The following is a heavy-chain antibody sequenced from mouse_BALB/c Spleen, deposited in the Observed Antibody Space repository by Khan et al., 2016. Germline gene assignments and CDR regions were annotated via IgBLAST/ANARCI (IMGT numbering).Heavy chain of an antibody. V-gene: IGHV4-1*02. CDR2: ISPDSSTI. J-gene: IGHJ4*01. CDR3: ARPVYTRAMDF. Sequence: EVKLLESGGGLVQPGGSLKLSCAASGFDFSGYWMSWVRQAPGKGLEWIGEISPDSSTINYTPSLKDKFIISRDNAKNTLYLQMNKVRSQDTALYYCARPVYTRAMDFWRQGTSVTVSS. CDR1: GFDFSGYW.